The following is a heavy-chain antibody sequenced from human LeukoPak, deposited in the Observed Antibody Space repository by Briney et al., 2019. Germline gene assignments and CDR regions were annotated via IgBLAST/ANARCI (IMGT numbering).Heavy chain of an antibody. V-gene: IGHV4-4*07. CDR3: ARRRNYGVRYNWFDP. D-gene: IGHD4-17*01. CDR1: GGSISSYY. CDR2: IYTSGST. Sequence: SETLSLTCTVSGGSISSYYWSWIRQPAGKGLEWIGRIYTSGSTNYNPSLKSRVTMSVDTSKNQFSLKLSSVTAADTAVYYCARRRNYGVRYNWFDPWGQGTLVTVSS. J-gene: IGHJ5*02.